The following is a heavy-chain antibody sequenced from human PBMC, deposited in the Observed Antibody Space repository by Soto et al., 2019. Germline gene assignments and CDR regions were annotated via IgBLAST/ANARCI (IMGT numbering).Heavy chain of an antibody. J-gene: IGHJ3*02. CDR1: GYTFTSYY. CDR3: ASRWLHDAFDI. D-gene: IGHD5-12*01. Sequence: QVQLVQSGAEVKKPGASVKVSCKASGYTFTSYYMHWVRQAPGQGLEWMGIINPSGGSTSYAQKFQGRVTMTMDTSTSTVYMELSSLRSEDTAVYYCASRWLHDAFDIWGQGTMVTVSS. CDR2: INPSGGST. V-gene: IGHV1-46*01.